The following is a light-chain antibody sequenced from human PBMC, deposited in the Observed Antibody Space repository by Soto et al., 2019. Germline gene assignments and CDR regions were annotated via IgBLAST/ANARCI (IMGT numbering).Light chain of an antibody. CDR3: QTYDSSLSALV. CDR1: SSNIGATSD. V-gene: IGLV1-40*01. J-gene: IGLJ2*01. CDR2: VTS. Sequence: QAVVTQPPSVSGAPGQSVTISCTGSSSNIGATSDIHWYQQLPGTAPKLLIYVTSNRPSGIPDRFSGSKSGTSASLAITGLQPEDEADYYCQTYDSSLSALVFGGGTKLTVL.